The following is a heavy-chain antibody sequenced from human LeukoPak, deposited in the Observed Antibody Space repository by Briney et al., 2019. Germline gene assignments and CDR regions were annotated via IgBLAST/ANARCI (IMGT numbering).Heavy chain of an antibody. D-gene: IGHD3-10*01. Sequence: GGSLRLSCAASGFTFSSNGMHWVRQAPGKGLEWVSHISSTSTTYYADSVKGRFTTSRDNAKNLLYLQMNSLRDEDTAVYYCAAAGDYWGQGTLVTVSS. V-gene: IGHV3-48*02. CDR2: ISSTSTT. CDR1: GFTFSSNG. J-gene: IGHJ4*02. CDR3: AAAGDY.